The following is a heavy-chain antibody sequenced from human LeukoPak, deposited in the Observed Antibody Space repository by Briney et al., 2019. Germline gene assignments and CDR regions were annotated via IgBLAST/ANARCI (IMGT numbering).Heavy chain of an antibody. CDR1: GGTFSSYA. J-gene: IGHJ3*02. CDR2: IIPIFGTA. Sequence: SVKVSCKASGGTFSSYAISWVRQAPGQGLEWMGGIIPIFGTANYAQKFQGRVTITADKSTSTAYMELSSLRSGDTAVYYCARGVTFYGSGSYSAFDIWGQGTMVTVSS. D-gene: IGHD3-10*01. CDR3: ARGVTFYGSGSYSAFDI. V-gene: IGHV1-69*06.